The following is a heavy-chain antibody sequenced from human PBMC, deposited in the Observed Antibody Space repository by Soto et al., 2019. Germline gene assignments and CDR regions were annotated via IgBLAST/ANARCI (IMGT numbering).Heavy chain of an antibody. CDR3: AAVTGTTWPYYYGMDV. V-gene: IGHV3-11*01. CDR2: ISSSGSTI. J-gene: IGHJ6*02. Sequence: QVQLVESGGGLVKPGGSLRLSCAASGFTFSDYYMSWIRQAPGKGLEWVSYISSSGSTIYYADSVKGRFTISRDNAKNSLYLQMNSLRAEDTAVYCCAAVTGTTWPYYYGMDVWGQGTTVTVSS. CDR1: GFTFSDYY. D-gene: IGHD4-17*01.